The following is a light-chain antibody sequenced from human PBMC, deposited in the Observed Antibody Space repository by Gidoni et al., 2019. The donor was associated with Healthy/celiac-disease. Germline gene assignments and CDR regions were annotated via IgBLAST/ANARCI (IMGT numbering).Light chain of an antibody. CDR3: MQSLQTLHLX. CDR2: LGS. CDR1: QSLLHRNGYNY. Sequence: ISCRSSQSLLHRNGYNYLDWYLQKPGQSPQLLIYLGSYRASGVPDRFSGSGSGTDFTLKISRVEAEDVGVYYCMQSLQTLHLXFXGGTKVEI. V-gene: IGKV2-28*01. J-gene: IGKJ4*01.